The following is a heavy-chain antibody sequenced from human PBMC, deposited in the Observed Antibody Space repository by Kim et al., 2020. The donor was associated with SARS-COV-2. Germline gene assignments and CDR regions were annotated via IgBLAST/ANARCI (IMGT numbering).Heavy chain of an antibody. D-gene: IGHD2-2*01. Sequence: SETLSLTCAVSGGSINSTNWWSWVRQSPRKGLEWIGEIHYGGTTIYNPSLKTRVDISLDRSKNQFSLKLTSVTAADTAVYYCATSPVDARSFWLDPWGQGILVTVSS. CDR2: IHYGGTT. CDR3: ATSPVDARSFWLDP. CDR1: GGSINSTNW. V-gene: IGHV4-4*02. J-gene: IGHJ5*02.